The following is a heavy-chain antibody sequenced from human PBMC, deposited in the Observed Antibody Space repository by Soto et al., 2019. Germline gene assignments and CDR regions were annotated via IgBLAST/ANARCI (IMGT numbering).Heavy chain of an antibody. V-gene: IGHV3-23*01. D-gene: IGHD3-22*01. CDR1: GFTFSSYA. Sequence: GGSLRLSCAASGFTFSSYAMSWVRQAPGKGLEWVSAISGSGGSTYYADSVKGRFTISRDNSKNTLYLQMNSLRAEDTAVYYCAKSLNPRKYYYDSSGYQFDYWGQGTLVTVSS. J-gene: IGHJ4*02. CDR3: AKSLNPRKYYYDSSGYQFDY. CDR2: ISGSGGST.